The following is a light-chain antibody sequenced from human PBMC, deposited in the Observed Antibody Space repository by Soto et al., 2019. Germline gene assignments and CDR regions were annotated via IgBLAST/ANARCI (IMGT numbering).Light chain of an antibody. CDR3: AAWDDSLSGNYV. J-gene: IGLJ1*01. CDR2: RNN. V-gene: IGLV1-47*01. Sequence: QSVLTQPPSASETPGQRVTISCSRSSSNIGSNCVYWYQQLPGTAPKLLIYRNNQRPSGVPDRFSGSKSGTSASLAISGLRSEDEADYYCAAWDDSLSGNYVFGTGTKVTVL. CDR1: SSNIGSNC.